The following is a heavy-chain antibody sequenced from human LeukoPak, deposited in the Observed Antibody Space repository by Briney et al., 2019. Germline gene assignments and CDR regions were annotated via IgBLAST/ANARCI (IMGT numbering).Heavy chain of an antibody. J-gene: IGHJ4*02. CDR3: ARVGYTDTWYSSPPFDY. V-gene: IGHV3-66*01. Sequence: GGSLRLSCAVSGFTVSNNYMSWVRQAPGKGLEWVSIIYSGGSTYYADSVKGRFTISRDNSKNILYLQMNSLRAEDTALCYCARVGYTDTWYSSPPFDYWGQGTLVTVSS. CDR1: GFTVSNNY. CDR2: IYSGGST. D-gene: IGHD2-15*01.